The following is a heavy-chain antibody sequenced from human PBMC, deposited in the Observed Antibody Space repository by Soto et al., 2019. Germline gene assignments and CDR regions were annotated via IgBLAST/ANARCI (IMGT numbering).Heavy chain of an antibody. V-gene: IGHV2-5*02. D-gene: IGHD6-19*01. CDR3: VHSGDGGTGWYLDY. CDR2: IYWDDDK. Sequence: QITLKESGPTLVKPTQTLTLTCTFSGFSLNSNGEAVGWIRQPPGKALEWLALIYWDDDKRYSPFLHSRLTITKDTSKNQVVLMVTNVDPVDTATYFCVHSGDGGTGWYLDYWGQGTLVTVSS. J-gene: IGHJ4*02. CDR1: GFSLNSNGEA.